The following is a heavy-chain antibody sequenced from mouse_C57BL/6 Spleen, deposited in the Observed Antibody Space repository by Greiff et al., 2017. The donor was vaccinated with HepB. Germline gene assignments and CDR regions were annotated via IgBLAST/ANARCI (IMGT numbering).Heavy chain of an antibody. D-gene: IGHD2-4*01. V-gene: IGHV5-6*02. CDR2: ISSGGSYT. Sequence: EVKVVESGGDLVKPGGSLKLSCAASGFTFSSYGMSWVRQTPDKRLEWVATISSGGSYTYYPDSVKGRFTISRDNAKNTLYLQMSSLKSEDTAMYYCARRTYDYDSFAYWGQGTLVTVSA. CDR1: GFTFSSYG. J-gene: IGHJ3*01. CDR3: ARRTYDYDSFAY.